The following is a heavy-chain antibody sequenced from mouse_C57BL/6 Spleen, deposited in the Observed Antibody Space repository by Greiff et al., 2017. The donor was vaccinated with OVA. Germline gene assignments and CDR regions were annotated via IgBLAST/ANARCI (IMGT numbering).Heavy chain of an antibody. D-gene: IGHD1-1*01. CDR2: IYPSDSET. Sequence: QVQLQQPGAELVRPGSSVKLSCKASGYTFTSYWMDWVKQRPGQGLEWIGNIYPSDSETHYNQKFKDKATLTVDKSSSTAYMQLSSLTSEDSAVYYGARTTVVATPYWYFDVWGTGTTVTVSS. V-gene: IGHV1-61*01. CDR3: ARTTVVATPYWYFDV. CDR1: GYTFTSYW. J-gene: IGHJ1*03.